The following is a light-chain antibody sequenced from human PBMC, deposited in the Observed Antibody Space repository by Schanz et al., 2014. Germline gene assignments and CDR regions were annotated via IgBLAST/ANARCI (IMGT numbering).Light chain of an antibody. J-gene: IGLJ3*02. CDR3: AAWDDSLSSWV. Sequence: QSALTQPRSVSGSPGQSVTISCTGTSSDVGAYNDVSWYQQHPGKAPKLMIYDVNKRPSGVPDRFSGSKSGTSASLAISGLQSEDEADYYCAAWDDSLSSWVFGGGTKLTVL. V-gene: IGLV2-11*01. CDR1: SSDVGAYND. CDR2: DVN.